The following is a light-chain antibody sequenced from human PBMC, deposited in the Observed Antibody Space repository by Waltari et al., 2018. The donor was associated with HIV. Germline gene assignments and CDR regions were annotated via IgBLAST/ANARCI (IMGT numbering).Light chain of an antibody. Sequence: SSELTQDPAVSVALGQTVRITCQGDSLRSYYASWYQQKPGQAPVLVIYGKNTRPSGIPDRFAAYRSGTTASLTISGAQAEDEADYYCNSRDTSGNHQVFGGGTTLTVL. V-gene: IGLV3-19*01. J-gene: IGLJ2*01. CDR2: GKN. CDR3: NSRDTSGNHQV. CDR1: SLRSYY.